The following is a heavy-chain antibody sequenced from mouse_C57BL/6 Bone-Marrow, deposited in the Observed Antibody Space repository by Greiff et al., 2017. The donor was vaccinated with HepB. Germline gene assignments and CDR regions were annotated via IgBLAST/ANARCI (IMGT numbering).Heavy chain of an antibody. Sequence: EVQLVESGGDLVKPGGSLKLSCAASGFTFSSYGMSWVRQTPDKRLEWVATISSGGSYTYYPDSVKGRFTISRDNAKNTLYLQMSSLKSEDTAMYYCARQPLLRWVWGKGTTVTASS. CDR1: GFTFSSYG. CDR3: ARQPLLRWV. J-gene: IGHJ1*03. D-gene: IGHD1-1*01. V-gene: IGHV5-6*01. CDR2: ISSGGSYT.